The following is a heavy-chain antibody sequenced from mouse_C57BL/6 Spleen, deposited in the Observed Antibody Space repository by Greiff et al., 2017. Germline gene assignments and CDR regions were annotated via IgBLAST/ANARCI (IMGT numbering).Heavy chain of an antibody. J-gene: IGHJ1*03. Sequence: EVQLVESGPGLVKPSQSLSLTCSVTGYSITSGYYWNWIRQFPGNKLEWMGYISYDGSNNYNPSLKNRISITRDTSKNQFFLKLNSVTTEDTATYYCARVRGSSYSYWYFDVWGTGTTVTVSS. CDR3: ARVRGSSYSYWYFDV. V-gene: IGHV3-6*01. D-gene: IGHD1-1*01. CDR1: GYSITSGYY. CDR2: ISYDGSN.